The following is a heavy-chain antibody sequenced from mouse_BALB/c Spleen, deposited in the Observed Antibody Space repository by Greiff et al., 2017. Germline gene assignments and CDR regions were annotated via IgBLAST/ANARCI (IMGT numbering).Heavy chain of an antibody. D-gene: IGHD1-2*01. V-gene: IGHV1-9*01. CDR2: ILPGSGST. CDR1: GYTFSSYW. J-gene: IGHJ1*01. Sequence: VQLVESGAELMKPGASVKISCKATGYTFSSYWIEWVKQRPGHGLEWIGEILPGSGSTNYNEKFKGKATFTADTSSNTAYMQLSSLTSEDSAVYYCARGGVLRLRWYFDVWGAGTTVTVSS. CDR3: ARGGVLRLRWYFDV.